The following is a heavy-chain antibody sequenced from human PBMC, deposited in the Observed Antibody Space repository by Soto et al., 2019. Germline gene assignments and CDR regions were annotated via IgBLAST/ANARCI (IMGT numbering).Heavy chain of an antibody. CDR3: AGPGIAAAGTPTVSAYYYYGMDV. Sequence: PSETLSLTCAVYGGSFSGYYWSWIRQPPGKGLEWIGEINHSGSTNYNPSLKSRVTISVDTSKNQFSLKLSSVTAADTAVYYCAGPGIAAAGTPTVSAYYYYGMDVWGQGTTVTVS. J-gene: IGHJ6*02. D-gene: IGHD6-13*01. CDR1: GGSFSGYY. CDR2: INHSGST. V-gene: IGHV4-34*01.